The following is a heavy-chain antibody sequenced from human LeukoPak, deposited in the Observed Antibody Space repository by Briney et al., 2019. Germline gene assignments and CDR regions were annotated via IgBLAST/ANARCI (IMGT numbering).Heavy chain of an antibody. Sequence: GXSLRLSCVGSGFIFVDYAMHWVRQAPGKGVEWVAGIDWSRASTVYADSVKGRFTISRDNAKNSLYLHMNSLRVDDMALYYCAKVAHNSWPFYSDSWGQGTLVTVSS. CDR2: IDWSRAST. D-gene: IGHD6-13*01. V-gene: IGHV3-9*03. CDR1: GFIFVDYA. J-gene: IGHJ4*02. CDR3: AKVAHNSWPFYSDS.